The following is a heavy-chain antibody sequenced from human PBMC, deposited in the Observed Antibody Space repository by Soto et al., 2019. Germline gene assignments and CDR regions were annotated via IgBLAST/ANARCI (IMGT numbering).Heavy chain of an antibody. V-gene: IGHV1-69*13. J-gene: IGHJ3*02. CDR1: GGTFSSYA. D-gene: IGHD3-16*02. CDR2: IIPIFGTA. CDR3: ARDEGLSSGLNAFDI. Sequence: ASVKVSCKASGGTFSSYAISWVRQAPGQGLEWMGGIIPIFGTANYAQKIQGRVTITADESTSTAYMELSSLRSEDTAVYYCARDEGLSSGLNAFDIWGQGTMVTVSS.